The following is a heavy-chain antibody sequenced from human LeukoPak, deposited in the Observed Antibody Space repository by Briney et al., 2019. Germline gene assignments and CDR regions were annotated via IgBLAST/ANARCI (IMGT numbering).Heavy chain of an antibody. D-gene: IGHD2-2*01. Sequence: PGGSLRLSRAASVFTFRTYALNGVRPAPGKGLEWVSVISGSGGTTYYAASVKGRFTISRDNSKNTLYLQMNSLSPEDTAVYFCTKSNQLLEYFQHWGQGTLVTVSS. J-gene: IGHJ1*01. CDR2: ISGSGGTT. CDR3: TKSNQLLEYFQH. CDR1: VFTFRTYA. V-gene: IGHV3-23*01.